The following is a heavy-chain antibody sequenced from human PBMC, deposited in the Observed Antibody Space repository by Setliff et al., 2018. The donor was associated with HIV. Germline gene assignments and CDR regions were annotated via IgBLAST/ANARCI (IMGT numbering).Heavy chain of an antibody. CDR1: GGSISSGGYY. Sequence: SETLSLTCTVSGGSISSGGYYWSWIRQHPGKGLEWIGYIYYSGSTYYNPSLKSRVTISVDTSKNHFSLKLTSVTAADTAVYYCARAGAIPSWAVSGLSYYYYMDVWGKGTTVTVSS. D-gene: IGHD6-19*01. V-gene: IGHV4-31*03. CDR2: IYYSGST. CDR3: ARAGAIPSWAVSGLSYYYYMDV. J-gene: IGHJ6*03.